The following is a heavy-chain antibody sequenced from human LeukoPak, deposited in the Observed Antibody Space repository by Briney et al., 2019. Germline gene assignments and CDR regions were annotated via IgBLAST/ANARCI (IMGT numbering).Heavy chain of an antibody. Sequence: ASVKVSCKAPGYTFTGYYLHWVRQAPGQGLEWMGWINPKSGGTNYAQKFQGRVTMTRDTSISTAYMELSRLRSDDTAVYYCAKTTGDLRHDKYYFDYWGQGTLVTVSS. CDR2: INPKSGGT. J-gene: IGHJ4*02. V-gene: IGHV1-2*02. CDR3: AKTTGDLRHDKYYFDY. D-gene: IGHD3-16*01. CDR1: GYTFTGYY.